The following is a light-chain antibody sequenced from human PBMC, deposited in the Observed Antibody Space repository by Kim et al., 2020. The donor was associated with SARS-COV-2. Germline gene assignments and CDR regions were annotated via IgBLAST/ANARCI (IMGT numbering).Light chain of an antibody. V-gene: IGLV2-14*03. CDR1: STDVGGYNY. CDR2: DVD. J-gene: IGLJ1*01. CDR3: SSYTGSNAGV. Sequence: QSALTQPASVSGSPGQAITISCTGTSTDVGGYNYVYWYQQHPGTAPKLLIYDVDNRPSGISTRFSASKSGHSASLTITGLQAEDEADYYCSSYTGSNAGVFGAGTKVTVL.